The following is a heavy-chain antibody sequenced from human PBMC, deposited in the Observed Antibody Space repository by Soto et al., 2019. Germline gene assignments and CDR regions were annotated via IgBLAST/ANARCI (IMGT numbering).Heavy chain of an antibody. CDR1: GFTFSSYW. CDR3: ARDQVGSDYEDRPSDY. D-gene: IGHD5-12*01. CDR2: IKQDGSEK. J-gene: IGHJ4*02. V-gene: IGHV3-7*03. Sequence: GSLRLSCAASGFTFSSYWMSWVRQAPGKGLEWVANIKQDGSEKYYVDSVKGRLPISRDNAKNSLYLQMNSLRAEDTAVYYCARDQVGSDYEDRPSDYWGQGTLVTVSS.